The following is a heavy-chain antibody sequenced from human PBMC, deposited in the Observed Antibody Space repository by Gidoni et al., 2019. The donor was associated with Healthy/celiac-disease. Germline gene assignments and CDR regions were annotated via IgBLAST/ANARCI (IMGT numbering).Heavy chain of an antibody. D-gene: IGHD3-10*01. Sequence: QLQLQESGPGLVKPSETLSLTCTVSGASISSSSYYWGWIRQPPGKGLEWIGSIYYSGSTYYNPSLKSRVTISVDTSKNQFSLKLSSVTAADTAVYYCARHSSLLLWFGENWGQGTLVTVSS. J-gene: IGHJ4*02. CDR3: ARHSSLLLWFGEN. V-gene: IGHV4-39*01. CDR1: GASISSSSYY. CDR2: IYYSGST.